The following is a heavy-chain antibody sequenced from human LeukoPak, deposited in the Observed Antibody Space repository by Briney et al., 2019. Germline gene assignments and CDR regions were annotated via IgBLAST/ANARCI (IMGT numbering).Heavy chain of an antibody. V-gene: IGHV1-8*01. J-gene: IGHJ4*02. CDR2: MNPNSGNT. D-gene: IGHD4-11*01. CDR1: GYPFTNYE. Sequence: ASVTVSRKPSGYPFTNYEIHWVGQTAGQGLAWMGWMNPNSGNTGYAQKFQGKVTMNMNTAISTAYVLLSSLRTEDTAVYNCARGRVNYGYWGQGSLVTVSS. CDR3: ARGRVNYGY.